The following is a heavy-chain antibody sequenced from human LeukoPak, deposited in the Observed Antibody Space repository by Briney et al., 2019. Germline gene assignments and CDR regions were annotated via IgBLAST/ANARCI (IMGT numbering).Heavy chain of an antibody. D-gene: IGHD6-19*01. CDR2: ISDSGGST. V-gene: IGHV3-23*01. J-gene: IGHJ5*02. CDR3: AKDLSRAVAADWFNP. Sequence: GGSLRPSCAASGFTFSNYDMSWVRQAPGKGLEWVSSISDSGGSTYYADSVKVRFTISRDNSKNTLYLQMTNLRAAETAVYYCAKDLSRAVAADWFNPWAAGSLVTVSS. CDR1: GFTFSNYD.